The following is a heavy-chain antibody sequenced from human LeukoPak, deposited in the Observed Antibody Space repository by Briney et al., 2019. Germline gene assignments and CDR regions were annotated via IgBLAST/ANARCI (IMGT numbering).Heavy chain of an antibody. D-gene: IGHD3-10*01. J-gene: IGHJ4*02. CDR2: ISGSGGST. V-gene: IGHV3-23*01. CDR1: GFTFSSYA. Sequence: GGSLGLSCAASGFTFSSYAMSWVRQAPGKGLEWVSAISGSGGSTYYADSVKGRFTISRDNSKNTLYLQMNSLRAEDTAVYYCAKSWVRGVINYWGQGTLVTVSS. CDR3: AKSWVRGVINY.